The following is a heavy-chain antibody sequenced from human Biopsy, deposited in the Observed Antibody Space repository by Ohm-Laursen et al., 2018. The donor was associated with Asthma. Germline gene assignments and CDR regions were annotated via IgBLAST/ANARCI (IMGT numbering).Heavy chain of an antibody. CDR3: ARGKTWGRSYYFDY. D-gene: IGHD6-6*01. V-gene: IGHV3-30*03. CDR1: GFVFSQSG. Sequence: SLRLSCSAYGFVFSQSGMHWVRQAPGKGLEWVAGIFFDGSNKYYADSVKGRFTISRDNSKDTLYLQVNSLRGDDTAVYYCARGKTWGRSYYFDYWGQGTLVTVSS. CDR2: IFFDGSNK. J-gene: IGHJ4*02.